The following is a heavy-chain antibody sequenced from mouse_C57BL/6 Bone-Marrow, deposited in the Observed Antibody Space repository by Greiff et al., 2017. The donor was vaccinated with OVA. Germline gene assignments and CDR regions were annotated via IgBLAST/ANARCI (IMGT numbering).Heavy chain of an antibody. CDR1: GYAFTNYL. CDR3: ARGLKNY. CDR2: INPGSGGT. J-gene: IGHJ2*01. V-gene: IGHV1-54*01. Sequence: QVQLQQSGAELVRPGTSVKVSSKASGYAFTNYLIEWVKQRPGQGLEWIGVINPGSGGTNYNEKFKGKATLTADKSSSTAYMQLSSLTSEDSAVYFCARGLKNYWGQGTTLTVSS.